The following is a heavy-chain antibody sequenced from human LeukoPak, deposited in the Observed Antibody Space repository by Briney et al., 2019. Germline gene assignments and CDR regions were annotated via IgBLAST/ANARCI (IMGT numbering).Heavy chain of an antibody. D-gene: IGHD5-24*01. Sequence: GRSLRLSCAASGFTFSSYAMHWVRQAPGKGLEWVAVISCDGSNKYYADSVKGRFTISRDNSKNTLYLQMNSLRAEDTAVYYCARADGYFGGFDYWGQGTLVTVSS. J-gene: IGHJ4*02. CDR3: ARADGYFGGFDY. CDR1: GFTFSSYA. CDR2: ISCDGSNK. V-gene: IGHV3-30*04.